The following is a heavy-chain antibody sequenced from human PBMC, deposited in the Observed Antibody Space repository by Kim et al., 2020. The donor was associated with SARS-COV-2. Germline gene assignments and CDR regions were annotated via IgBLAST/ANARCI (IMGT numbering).Heavy chain of an antibody. CDR2: ITHKSEWATI. J-gene: IGHJ4*02. Sequence: GGSLRLSCIASGLTVTSAGMSWGCQASGKLLEWVALITHKSEWATIAYATPVTGRFIVSRDDSKDILYLQMNSLKTEDTSVYYCVIDKYLRDDSQFNDWGKETLVTVSS. CDR3: VIDKYLRDDSQFND. V-gene: IGHV3-15*01. CDR1: GLTVTSAG. D-gene: IGHD3-22*01.